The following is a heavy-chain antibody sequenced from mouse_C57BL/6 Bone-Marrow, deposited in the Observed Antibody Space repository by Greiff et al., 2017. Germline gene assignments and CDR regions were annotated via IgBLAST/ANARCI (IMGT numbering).Heavy chain of an antibody. CDR3: ARRWDAYAMDY. CDR1: GFTFSDYG. D-gene: IGHD4-1*01. CDR2: ISSGSSTI. J-gene: IGHJ4*01. Sequence: EVQVVESGGGLVKPGGSLKLSCAASGFTFSDYGMHWVRQAPEKGLEWVAYISSGSSTIYYADTVKGRFPISSNNAKNTLFLQMTSLSAEDTAMYYCARRWDAYAMDYWGQGTSVTVSS. V-gene: IGHV5-17*01.